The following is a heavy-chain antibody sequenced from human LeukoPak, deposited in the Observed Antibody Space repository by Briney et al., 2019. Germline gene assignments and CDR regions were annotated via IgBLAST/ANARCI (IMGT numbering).Heavy chain of an antibody. CDR1: GGTFSSYA. D-gene: IGHD2-2*01. Sequence: ASVKVSCKASGGTFSSYAISCVRQAPGQGLEWMGGIIPIFGTANCAQKFQGRVTITADESTSTAYMELSSLRSEDTAVYYCARAWDFDIVVVPWFDPWGQGTLVTVSS. CDR2: IIPIFGTA. J-gene: IGHJ5*02. CDR3: ARAWDFDIVVVPWFDP. V-gene: IGHV1-69*13.